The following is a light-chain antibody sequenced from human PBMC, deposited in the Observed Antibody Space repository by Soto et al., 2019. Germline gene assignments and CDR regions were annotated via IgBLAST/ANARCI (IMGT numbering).Light chain of an antibody. Sequence: EIVLTQSPGTLSVSPGERATLSCRASQSVSSKLAWYQQKPGQAPRLLFYGASTGATGIPARFSGSGSETDFTLTISSLQSEDFAVYYCQQFDTWPRTFGQGTKVEIK. J-gene: IGKJ1*01. V-gene: IGKV3-15*01. CDR1: QSVSSK. CDR2: GAS. CDR3: QQFDTWPRT.